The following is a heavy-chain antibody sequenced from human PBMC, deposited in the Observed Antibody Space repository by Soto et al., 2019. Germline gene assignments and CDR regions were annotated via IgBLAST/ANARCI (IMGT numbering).Heavy chain of an antibody. CDR3: ARGRFVPTPDYYYGMDV. CDR1: GGTFSSYA. CDR2: IIPIFGTA. J-gene: IGHJ6*02. Sequence: QVQLVQSGAEVKKPGSSVKVSCKASGGTFSSYAISWVRQAPGQGLEWMGGIIPIFGTANYAQKFQGRVTITADESTSTAYMELSSLRSEDTAVYYCARGRFVPTPDYYYGMDVWGQGTTVTVSS. V-gene: IGHV1-69*01.